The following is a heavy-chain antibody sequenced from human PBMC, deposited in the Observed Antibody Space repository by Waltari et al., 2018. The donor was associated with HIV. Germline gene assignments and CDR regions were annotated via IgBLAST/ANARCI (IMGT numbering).Heavy chain of an antibody. J-gene: IGHJ4*02. CDR3: SRDLGEFPPDY. D-gene: IGHD3-10*01. Sequence: EVRLVESGGGLVQPGWSLRLPCVVSGFTLGSYWMNWVRQVPGKGLEWVGKIKQDESERYYEDSVKGRFTISRDNAKNSLYLHMDSLRVEDTAVYFCSRDLGEFPPDYWGQG. CDR2: IKQDESER. V-gene: IGHV3-7*04. CDR1: GFTLGSYW.